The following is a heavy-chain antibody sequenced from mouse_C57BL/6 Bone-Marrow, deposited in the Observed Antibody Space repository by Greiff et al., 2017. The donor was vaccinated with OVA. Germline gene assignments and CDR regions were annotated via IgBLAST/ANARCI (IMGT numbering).Heavy chain of an antibody. CDR2: IHPNSGST. CDR1: GYTFTSYW. D-gene: IGHD2-4*01. Sequence: QVQLQQPGAELVKPGASVTLSCKASGYTFTSYWMHWVKQRPGQGLEWIGMIHPNSGSTNYNEKFKSKATLTVDKSSSTAYMQISSLTSEDYAVYYCARAIYYDYDVWFAYWGQGTLVTVSA. V-gene: IGHV1-64*01. J-gene: IGHJ3*01. CDR3: ARAIYYDYDVWFAY.